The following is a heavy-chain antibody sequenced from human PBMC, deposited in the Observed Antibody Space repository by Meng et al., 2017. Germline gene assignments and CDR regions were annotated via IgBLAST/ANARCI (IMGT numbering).Heavy chain of an antibody. J-gene: IGHJ4*02. D-gene: IGHD3-10*01. CDR2: IKQDGREK. CDR1: GFTFSSYW. CDR3: ARVGIVTMVRAYYFDY. V-gene: IGHV3-7*01. Sequence: GGSLRLSCAASGFTFSSYWMSWVRQAPGKGLEWVANIKQDGREKYYVDSVKGRFTISRDNAKNSLYLQVNSLRAEDTAVYYCARVGIVTMVRAYYFDYWGQGTLVTVSS.